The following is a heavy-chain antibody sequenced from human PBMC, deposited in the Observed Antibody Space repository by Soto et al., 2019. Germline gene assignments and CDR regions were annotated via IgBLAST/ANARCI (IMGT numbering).Heavy chain of an antibody. J-gene: IGHJ4*02. CDR1: GYTFTNFA. Sequence: QVQLVQSGAEVKKPGASVNVSCKTSGYTFTNFALTWVRQAPGQGLEWMGWISTYSGDTRYAQKFQGRVTMTADTSTRTAYMELRSLTSDDTAVYFCGRDLLVQGSSTGFWGQGTLVTVSS. CDR2: ISTYSGDT. CDR3: GRDLLVQGSSTGF. D-gene: IGHD1-26*01. V-gene: IGHV1-18*04.